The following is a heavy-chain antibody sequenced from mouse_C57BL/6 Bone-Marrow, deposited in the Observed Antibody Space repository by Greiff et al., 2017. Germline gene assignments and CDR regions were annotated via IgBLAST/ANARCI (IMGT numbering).Heavy chain of an antibody. CDR3: ARVRGYGFAY. CDR1: GFTFSSYA. J-gene: IGHJ3*01. Sequence: DVKLQESGGGLVKPGGSLKLSCAASGFTFSSYAMSWVRQTPEKRLEWVATISDGGSYTYYPDNVKGRFTISRDNAKNNLYLQMSHLKSEDTAMYYCARVRGYGFAYWGQGTLVTVSA. CDR2: ISDGGSYT. D-gene: IGHD2-2*01. V-gene: IGHV5-4*03.